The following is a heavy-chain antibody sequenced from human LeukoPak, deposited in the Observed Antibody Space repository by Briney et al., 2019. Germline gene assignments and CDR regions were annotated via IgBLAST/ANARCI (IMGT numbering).Heavy chain of an antibody. V-gene: IGHV4-59*01. D-gene: IGHD3-16*02. CDR2: IYYSGST. J-gene: IGHJ4*02. CDR1: GGFISSYY. CDR3: ARMITFGGVILDY. Sequence: SETQSLTCTVSGGFISSYYWSWIRQPPGKGLEWIGYIYYSGSTNYNPPLKSRVTISVDTSKNQFSLKLSSVTAADTAVYYCARMITFGGVILDYWGQGTLVTVSS.